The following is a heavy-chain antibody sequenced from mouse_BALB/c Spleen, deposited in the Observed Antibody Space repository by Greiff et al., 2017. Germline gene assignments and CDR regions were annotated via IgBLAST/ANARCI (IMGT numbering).Heavy chain of an antibody. CDR3: ARRESTMITTKGGFAY. CDR1: GFTFSSYA. D-gene: IGHD2-4*01. Sequence: EVQLVESGGGLVKPGGSLKLSCAASGFTFSSYAMSWVRQSPEKRLEWVAEISSGGSYTYYPDTVTGRFTISRDNAKNTLYLEMSSLRSEDTAMYYCARRESTMITTKGGFAYWGQGTLVTVSA. CDR2: ISSGGSYT. V-gene: IGHV5-9-4*01. J-gene: IGHJ3*01.